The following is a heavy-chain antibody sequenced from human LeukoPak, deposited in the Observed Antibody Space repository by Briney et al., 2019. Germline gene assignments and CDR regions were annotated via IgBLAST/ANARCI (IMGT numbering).Heavy chain of an antibody. D-gene: IGHD3-22*01. J-gene: IGHJ4*02. CDR3: ARDLGDSSGYYVDY. CDR2: IYSGGST. CDR1: GFTFSSNY. V-gene: IGHV3-53*01. Sequence: GGSLRLSCAASGFTFSSNYMSWVRQAPGKGLEWVSVIYSGGSTYYSDSVKGRFTISRDNSKNTLYLQMNSLRAEDTAVYYCARDLGDSSGYYVDYWGQGTLVTVSS.